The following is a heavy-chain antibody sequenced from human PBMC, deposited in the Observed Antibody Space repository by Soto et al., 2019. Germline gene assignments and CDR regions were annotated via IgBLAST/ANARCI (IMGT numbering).Heavy chain of an antibody. Sequence: QVQLQESGPGLVKPSQTLSLTCTVSGGSISSGGYYWSWIRQHPGKGLEWIGYIDYSGSNYYNPSLMSRVTISVDTSKNQVSLKLSSVTAADTAVYYCARGGHRSMDVWGQGTTVTVSS. V-gene: IGHV4-31*03. CDR1: GGSISSGGYY. CDR2: IDYSGSN. D-gene: IGHD2-21*01. J-gene: IGHJ6*02. CDR3: ARGGHRSMDV.